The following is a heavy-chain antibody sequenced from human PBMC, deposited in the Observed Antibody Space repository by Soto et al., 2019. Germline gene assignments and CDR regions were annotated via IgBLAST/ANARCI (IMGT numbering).Heavy chain of an antibody. CDR2: VFYTGRA. CDR1: GYSIASGYY. J-gene: IGHJ6*02. Sequence: PSETLSLTCAVSGYSIASGYYWAWIRQPPGKGLEWIGYVFYTGRANYNASLKSRVSISLDTSNYQFSLKLSSVTAADTAVYYCARDGDRRMTTNPYYYNGMDVWGPGTTVTVS. D-gene: IGHD4-4*01. V-gene: IGHV4-59*01. CDR3: ARDGDRRMTTNPYYYNGMDV.